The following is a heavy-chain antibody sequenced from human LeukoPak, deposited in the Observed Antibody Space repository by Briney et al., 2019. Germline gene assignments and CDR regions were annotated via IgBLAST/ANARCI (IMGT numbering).Heavy chain of an antibody. D-gene: IGHD2-15*01. V-gene: IGHV3-23*01. J-gene: IGHJ4*02. CDR2: ISGSGDST. Sequence: PWGSLRLSCAASGFTFSSYAMSWVRQAPGKGLEWVSAISGSGDSTYYADSVKGRFTISRDNSKNTLYLQMNSLRAEDTAVYYCAKAGAVVVVAAKYFDYWGQGTLVTVSS. CDR1: GFTFSSYA. CDR3: AKAGAVVVVAAKYFDY.